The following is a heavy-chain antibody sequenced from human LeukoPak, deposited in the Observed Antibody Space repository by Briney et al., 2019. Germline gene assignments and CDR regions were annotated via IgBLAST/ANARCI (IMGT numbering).Heavy chain of an antibody. Sequence: PGGSLRLSCATSGFTFNTNAMSWVRQAPGKGLEWVSTIGNTETFYADSVTGRFTISRDNSKNTVYLHMNSLRVEDTAVYYCAKDWIQFNRVFDCFDSWGQGTLVPSPQ. CDR2: IGNTET. V-gene: IGHV3-23*01. CDR3: AKDWIQFNRVFDCFDS. D-gene: IGHD2-21*01. CDR1: GFTFNTNA. J-gene: IGHJ4*02.